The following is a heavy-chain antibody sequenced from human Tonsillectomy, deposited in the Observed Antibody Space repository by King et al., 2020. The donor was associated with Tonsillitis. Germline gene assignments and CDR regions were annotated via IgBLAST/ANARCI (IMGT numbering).Heavy chain of an antibody. CDR3: ARAELGNDVTNLDY. V-gene: IGHV1-18*01. J-gene: IGHJ4*02. D-gene: IGHD7-27*01. CDR2: ISAYNGNT. Sequence: QLVQSGVEVKKPGASVKVSCKASGYTFITYGISWVRQAPGQGLEWMGWISAYNGNTNYAQKLQGRVTMTTDTTASTAYMELRSLRSDDTAVYYCARAELGNDVTNLDYWGQGTLVTVSS. CDR1: GYTFITYG.